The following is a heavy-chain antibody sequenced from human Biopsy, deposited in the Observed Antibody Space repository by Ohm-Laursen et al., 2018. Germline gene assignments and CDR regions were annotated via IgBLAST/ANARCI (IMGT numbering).Heavy chain of an antibody. J-gene: IGHJ4*02. D-gene: IGHD4-23*01. V-gene: IGHV4-59*11. Sequence: SDTLSLTCTVSGGSFTGHYWSWIRQPPGKGLEWIGHISCTGYTSYNASLKSRVTISVDTPRNHFSLRLSSLTAADTAVYYCARGSNDFGGLYFPRWGQGTLLTVSS. CDR1: GGSFTGHY. CDR3: ARGSNDFGGLYFPR. CDR2: ISCTGYT.